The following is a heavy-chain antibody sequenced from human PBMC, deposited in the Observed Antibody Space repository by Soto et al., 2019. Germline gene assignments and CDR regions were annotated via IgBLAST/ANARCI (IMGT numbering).Heavy chain of an antibody. J-gene: IGHJ1*01. CDR3: AHRKVAAPFQH. CDR1: GFSLSTSVVG. V-gene: IGHV2-5*02. Sequence: QITLKESGPTLVKPTQTLTLTCTFSGFSLSTSVVGVGWIRQPPGKALEWLALIYWDDDKRYSPSLKSRLTITEDTCKNQVVLTMTNMDPVDTATYYCAHRKVAAPFQHWGQGTLVTVSS. CDR2: IYWDDDK. D-gene: IGHD6-13*01.